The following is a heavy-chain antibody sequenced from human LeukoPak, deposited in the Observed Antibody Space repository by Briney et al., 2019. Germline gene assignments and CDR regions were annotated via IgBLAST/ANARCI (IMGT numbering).Heavy chain of an antibody. Sequence: SETLSLTCTVSGGSISSYYWSWIRQPAGKGLEWIRRIYTSGSTNYNPSLKSRVTMSVDTSKNQFSLKLSSVTAADTAVYYCAGEGTDYYDSSGYSHWGQGTLVTVSS. D-gene: IGHD3-22*01. V-gene: IGHV4-4*07. CDR1: GGSISSYY. CDR2: IYTSGST. CDR3: AGEGTDYYDSSGYSH. J-gene: IGHJ4*02.